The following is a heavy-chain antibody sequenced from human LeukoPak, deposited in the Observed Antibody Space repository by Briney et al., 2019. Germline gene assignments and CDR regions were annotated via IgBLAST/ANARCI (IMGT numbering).Heavy chain of an antibody. V-gene: IGHV4-59*08. CDR2: IYYSGST. D-gene: IGHD5-18*01. Sequence: SETLSLTCTVSGGSISSYYWSWIRQPPGKGLEWIGYIYYSGSTNYNPSLKSRVTISVDTSKNQFSLKLSPVTAADTAVYYCARLHDGYRYGADYWGPGTLVTAS. CDR3: ARLHDGYRYGADY. CDR1: GGSISSYY. J-gene: IGHJ4*02.